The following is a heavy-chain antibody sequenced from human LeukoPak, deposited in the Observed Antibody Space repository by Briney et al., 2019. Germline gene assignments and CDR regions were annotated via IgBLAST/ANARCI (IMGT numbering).Heavy chain of an antibody. V-gene: IGHV3-43D*04. Sequence: GGSLRLSCEASGFTFDYYAMHWVRQAPGKGLEWVSLISWDGDTTYYADSVRGRFTISRDNRKDSLYLQMNSLRAEDTALYYCAKDFSSSWLYYFGMDVWGKGTTVTVSS. D-gene: IGHD6-13*01. J-gene: IGHJ6*01. CDR1: GFTFDYYA. CDR2: ISWDGDTT. CDR3: AKDFSSSWLYYFGMDV.